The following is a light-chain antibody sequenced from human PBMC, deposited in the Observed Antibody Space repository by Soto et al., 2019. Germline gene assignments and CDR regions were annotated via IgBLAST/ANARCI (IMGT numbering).Light chain of an antibody. CDR2: DVS. V-gene: IGKV1-33*01. CDR1: QDIGNF. J-gene: IGKJ4*01. Sequence: DIPMTQSPSSLSASVGDSVTITCQASQDIGNFLNWYQQRPGQAPKLLIYDVSNLQSGVPSRYSGSGSGTHFSLTIRSLQPEDVAIYFCQHYDTLVLTFGGATKVEIK. CDR3: QHYDTLVLT.